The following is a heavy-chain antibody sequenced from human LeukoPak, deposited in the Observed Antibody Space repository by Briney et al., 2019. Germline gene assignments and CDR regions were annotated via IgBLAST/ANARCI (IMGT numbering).Heavy chain of an antibody. J-gene: IGHJ3*02. Sequence: PGGSLRSPVPVFGFSFPASGSGGVRQAPGKGLKWCSSISGSGGDTYSADSVKGRFTISRDNSKKPLFLQMNSLRPEDPALYYFARAYGRAIDIGNRGTMVTVSS. CDR1: GFSFPASG. CDR2: ISGSGGDT. D-gene: IGHD4-17*01. CDR3: ARAYGRAIDI. V-gene: IGHV3-23*01.